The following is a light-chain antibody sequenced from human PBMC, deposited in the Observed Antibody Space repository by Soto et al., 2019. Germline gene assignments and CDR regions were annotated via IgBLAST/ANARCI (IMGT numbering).Light chain of an antibody. J-gene: IGKJ1*01. CDR1: QSISSW. Sequence: DIQMTQSPSTLSASLWDRVTITCRASQSISSWLAWYQQKPGKAPNLLIYDASTLESGVPSRFSGSGSGTEFTLTISSLQPDDFATYFCQHYNRYSQTFGQGTKVDIK. CDR2: DAS. V-gene: IGKV1-5*01. CDR3: QHYNRYSQT.